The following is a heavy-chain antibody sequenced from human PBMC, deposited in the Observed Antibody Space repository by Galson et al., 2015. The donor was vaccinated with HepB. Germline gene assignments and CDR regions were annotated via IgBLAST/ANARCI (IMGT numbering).Heavy chain of an antibody. J-gene: IGHJ4*02. V-gene: IGHV1-69*04. D-gene: IGHD6-19*01. CDR2: IIPILGIA. Sequence: SCKASGGTFSSYAISWVRQAPGQGLEWMGRIIPILGIANYAQKFQGRVTIAADKSTSTAYMELSSLRSEDTAVYYCASKGPVAGTDFDYWGQGTLVTVSS. CDR3: ASKGPVAGTDFDY. CDR1: GGTFSSYA.